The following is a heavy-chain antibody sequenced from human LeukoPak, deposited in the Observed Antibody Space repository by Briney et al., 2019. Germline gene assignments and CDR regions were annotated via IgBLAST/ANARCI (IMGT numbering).Heavy chain of an antibody. V-gene: IGHV1-24*01. Sequence: ASVKVYCKVSGYTLTELSMHWVRQAPGKGLEWMGGFDPEDGETIYAQKFQGRVTMTEDTSTDTAYMELSSLRSEDTAVYYCARHGYCSSTSCYFGLALPLEKSDFWFDPWGQGTLVTVSS. CDR3: ARHGYCSSTSCYFGLALPLEKSDFWFDP. CDR1: GYTLTELS. J-gene: IGHJ5*02. CDR2: FDPEDGET. D-gene: IGHD2-2*03.